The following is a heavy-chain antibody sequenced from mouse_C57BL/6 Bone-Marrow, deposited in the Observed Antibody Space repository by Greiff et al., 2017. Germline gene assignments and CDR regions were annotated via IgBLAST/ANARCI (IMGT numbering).Heavy chain of an antibody. V-gene: IGHV1-64*01. CDR1: GYTFTSYW. CDR2: IHPNSGST. CDR3: ARNGSSYYAIDY. J-gene: IGHJ4*01. Sequence: QVQLQQPGAELVKPGASVKLSCKASGYTFTSYWMHWVKQRPGQGLEWIGMIHPNSGSTNYNEKFKGKATLTVDKSSSTAYMQHSSLTSEDSAVYYCARNGSSYYAIDYWGQGTSVTVSS. D-gene: IGHD1-1*01.